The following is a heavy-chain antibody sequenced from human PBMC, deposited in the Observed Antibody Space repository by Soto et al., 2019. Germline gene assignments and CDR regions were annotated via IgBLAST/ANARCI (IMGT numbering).Heavy chain of an antibody. J-gene: IGHJ3*02. CDR1: GDSVSSNSAA. CDR2: TYYRSKWYN. D-gene: IGHD7-27*01. CDR3: ATVTGDRGNAFDI. Sequence: QSPTLSLTCAISGDSVSSNSAAWNWIRQSPSRGLEWLGRTYYRSKWYNDYAVSVKSRITINPDTSKNQFSLQLNSVNPEDTAVYYCATVTGDRGNAFDIWGQGTMVTVSS. V-gene: IGHV6-1*01.